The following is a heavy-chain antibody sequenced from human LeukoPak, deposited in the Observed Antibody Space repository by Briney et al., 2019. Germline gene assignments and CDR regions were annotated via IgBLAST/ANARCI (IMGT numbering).Heavy chain of an antibody. D-gene: IGHD6-25*01. CDR2: ITGDGAT. Sequence: PGGSLRLSCAVSGFTFTNFAMMWVRQAPGEGLQWVSSITGDGATYYADSVRGRFMLSRDTSKNTLYLQMNSLTAEDTALYYCAKGAAAGLVDWFDPWGQGTLVTVSS. CDR3: AKGAAAGLVDWFDP. J-gene: IGHJ5*02. V-gene: IGHV3-23*01. CDR1: GFTFTNFA.